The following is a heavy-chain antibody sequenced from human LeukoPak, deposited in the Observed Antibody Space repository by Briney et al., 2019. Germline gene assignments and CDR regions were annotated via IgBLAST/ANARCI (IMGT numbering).Heavy chain of an antibody. CDR1: GFTFGTYA. CDR2: SSSSGSST. V-gene: IGHV3-11*01. CDR3: TAAPNTTPGSLGH. Sequence: GGSLRLSCAASGFTFGTYAMSWVRQAPGKGLEWVSYSSSSGSSTYYADSVKGRFTISRDYAKNALFLQMNSLRAEDTAVYYCTAAPNTTPGSLGHWGQGTLVTVSS. D-gene: IGHD6-25*01. J-gene: IGHJ4*02.